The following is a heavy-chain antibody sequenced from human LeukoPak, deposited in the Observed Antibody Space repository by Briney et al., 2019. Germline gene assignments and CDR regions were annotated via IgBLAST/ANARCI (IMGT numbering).Heavy chain of an antibody. Sequence: PSETLSLTCTVSGGSISSYYWSWIRQPPGKGLEWIGYIYYSGSTNYNPSLKSRVTISVDTSKNQFSLKLNSVTAADTAVYYCARGRPRGWFDPWGQGTLVTVSS. CDR2: IYYSGST. CDR1: GGSISSYY. D-gene: IGHD3-10*01. CDR3: ARGRPRGWFDP. V-gene: IGHV4-59*01. J-gene: IGHJ5*02.